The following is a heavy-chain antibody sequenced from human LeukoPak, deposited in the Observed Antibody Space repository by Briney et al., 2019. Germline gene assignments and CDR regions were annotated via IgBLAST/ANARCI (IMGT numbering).Heavy chain of an antibody. CDR3: ARVVERYFDWLYAFDI. D-gene: IGHD3-9*01. CDR2: IYHSGST. CDR1: GYSISSGYY. Sequence: PSETLSLTCTVSGYSISSGYYWGWIRQPPGKGLEWIGSIYHSGSTNYNPSLKSRVTISVDTSKNQFSLKLSSVTAADTAVYYCARVVERYFDWLYAFDIWGQGTMVTVSS. V-gene: IGHV4-38-2*02. J-gene: IGHJ3*02.